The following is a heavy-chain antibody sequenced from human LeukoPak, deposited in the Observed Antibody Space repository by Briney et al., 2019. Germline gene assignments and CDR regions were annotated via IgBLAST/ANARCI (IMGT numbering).Heavy chain of an antibody. J-gene: IGHJ4*02. CDR2: INPNSGGT. V-gene: IGHV1-2*02. D-gene: IGHD1-26*01. CDR3: ARDRIVGATTGGGSFDY. Sequence: ASVKVSCKASGYTFTGYYMHWVRQAPGQGLEWMGWINPNSGGTNYAQKFQGRVTMARDTSISTAYMELSRLRSEDTAVYYCARDRIVGATTGGGSFDYWGQGTQVTVSS. CDR1: GYTFTGYY.